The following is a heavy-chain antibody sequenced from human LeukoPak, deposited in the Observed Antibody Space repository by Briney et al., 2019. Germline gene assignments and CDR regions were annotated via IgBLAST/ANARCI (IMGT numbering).Heavy chain of an antibody. Sequence: SETLSLTCSVSGASISSSYWSWIRQPPGEGLQWIGNIYYNGRTNYNPSLKSRVTMSLDTSKYHFSLNLRSVTAADRAVYYCARDLGLAGLWYFDLWGRGTLVTVSS. V-gene: IGHV4-59*01. CDR3: ARDLGLAGLWYFDL. CDR2: IYYNGRT. J-gene: IGHJ2*01. D-gene: IGHD3/OR15-3a*01. CDR1: GASISSSY.